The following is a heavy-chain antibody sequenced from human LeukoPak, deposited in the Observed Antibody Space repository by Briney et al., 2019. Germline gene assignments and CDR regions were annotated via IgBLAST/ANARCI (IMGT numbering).Heavy chain of an antibody. CDR3: ARDLGATVVTDAFDI. CDR2: ISYDGSNK. D-gene: IGHD4-23*01. Sequence: PGGSLRLSCAASGFTFSSYAMHWVRQAPGKGLEWVAVISYDGSNKYYADSVKGRFTISRDNSKNTLYLQMNSLRAEDTAVYYCARDLGATVVTDAFDIWGQGTMVTVSS. CDR1: GFTFSSYA. J-gene: IGHJ3*02. V-gene: IGHV3-30*04.